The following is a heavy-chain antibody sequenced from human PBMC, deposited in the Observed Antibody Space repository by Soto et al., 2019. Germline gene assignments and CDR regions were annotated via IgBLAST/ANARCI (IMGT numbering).Heavy chain of an antibody. V-gene: IGHV4-59*01. D-gene: IGHD3-9*01. CDR2: VFYSGSS. CDR3: ARGRNDLLTGHYYFDY. Sequence: TLSLAFTMSGGSISSYYWSWIRQSPGKGLEWIGYVFYSGSSNYNPSLKSRVTISVDTSKNQFSLKLRSVTAADTSVYYCARGRNDLLTGHYYFDYWGQGTLVTVSS. CDR1: GGSISSYY. J-gene: IGHJ4*02.